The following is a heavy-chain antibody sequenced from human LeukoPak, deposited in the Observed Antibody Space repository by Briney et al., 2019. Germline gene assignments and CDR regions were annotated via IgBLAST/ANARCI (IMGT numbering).Heavy chain of an antibody. V-gene: IGHV3-23*01. Sequence: GGSLRLYYAASGFTFHSYVMNWVRQAPGKGLEWVSTISGSGGSTYYADSVKGRFTISRDNSKNTLYLQMNSLRAEDTAVYYCAKGIYNWNDGIHYWSQGTLVTVSS. CDR1: GFTFHSYV. J-gene: IGHJ4*02. D-gene: IGHD1-1*01. CDR3: AKGIYNWNDGIHY. CDR2: ISGSGGST.